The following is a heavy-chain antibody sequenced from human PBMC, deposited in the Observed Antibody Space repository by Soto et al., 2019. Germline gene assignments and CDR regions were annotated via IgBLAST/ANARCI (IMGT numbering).Heavy chain of an antibody. Sequence: GGSLRLSCAASGFTFSSYGMHWVRQAPGKGLEWVAVIWYDGSNKYYADSVKGRFTISRDNSKNTLYLQMNSLRAEDTAVYYCAREAPRIAARRRGWFDPWGQGTLVTV. CDR3: AREAPRIAARRRGWFDP. V-gene: IGHV3-33*01. CDR2: IWYDGSNK. J-gene: IGHJ5*02. CDR1: GFTFSSYG. D-gene: IGHD6-6*01.